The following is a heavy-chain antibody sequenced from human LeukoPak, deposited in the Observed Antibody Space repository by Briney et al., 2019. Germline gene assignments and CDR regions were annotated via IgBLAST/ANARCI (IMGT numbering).Heavy chain of an antibody. CDR3: ARGLEYYDFWSGYYTGRPQYYFDY. Sequence: PLETLSLTCTVSGGSISSYYWSWIRQPPGKGLEWIGYIYYSGSTNYNPSLKSRVTISVDTSKNQFSLKLSSVTAADTAVYYCARGLEYYDFWSGYYTGRPQYYFDYWGQGTLVTVSS. CDR2: IYYSGST. CDR1: GGSISSYY. J-gene: IGHJ4*02. D-gene: IGHD3-3*01. V-gene: IGHV4-59*01.